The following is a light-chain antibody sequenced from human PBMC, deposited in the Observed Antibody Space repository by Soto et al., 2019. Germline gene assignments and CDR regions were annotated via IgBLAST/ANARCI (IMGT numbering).Light chain of an antibody. CDR2: LGS. Sequence: IVMTQSPLSLPVTPGEPASISCRSSQSLLHSNGYNYLDWYLQKPGQSPQXXIYLGSNRASGVPDRFSGSGSGTDFTLKISRVEAEDVGVYYCMQALQTPITFGQGTRLEIK. CDR3: MQALQTPIT. CDR1: QSLLHSNGYNY. V-gene: IGKV2-28*01. J-gene: IGKJ5*01.